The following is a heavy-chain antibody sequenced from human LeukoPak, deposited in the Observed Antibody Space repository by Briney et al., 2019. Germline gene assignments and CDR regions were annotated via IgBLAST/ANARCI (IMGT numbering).Heavy chain of an antibody. CDR1: GFTFSDYY. D-gene: IGHD3-9*01. CDR2: ISSSGSTI. V-gene: IGHV3-11*01. J-gene: IGHJ4*02. CDR3: AGRGGRYFDWFDY. Sequence: GGSLRLSCAASGFTFSDYYMNWIRQAPGKGLEWVSYISSSGSTIDYADSVKGRFTISRDNAKNSLYLQMNSLRAEDTAVYYCAGRGGRYFDWFDYWGQGTLVTVSS.